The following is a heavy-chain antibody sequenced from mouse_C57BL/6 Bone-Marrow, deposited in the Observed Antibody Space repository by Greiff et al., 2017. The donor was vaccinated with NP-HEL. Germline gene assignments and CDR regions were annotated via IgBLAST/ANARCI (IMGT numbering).Heavy chain of an antibody. CDR1: GYSITSGYD. D-gene: IGHD2-5*01. Sequence: VQLQQSGPGMVKPSQSLSLTCTVTGYSITSGYDWHWIRHFPGNKLEWMGYISYSGSTNYNPSLKSRISITHDTSKNHFFLKLNSVTTEDTATYYCARAYSNYFYAMDYWGQGTSVTVSS. CDR2: ISYSGST. V-gene: IGHV3-1*01. J-gene: IGHJ4*01. CDR3: ARAYSNYFYAMDY.